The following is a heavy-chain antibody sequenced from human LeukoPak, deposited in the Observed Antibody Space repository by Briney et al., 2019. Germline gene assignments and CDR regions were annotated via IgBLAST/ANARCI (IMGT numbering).Heavy chain of an antibody. J-gene: IGHJ4*02. V-gene: IGHV4-4*07. CDR1: GGSISRYY. CDR3: ARQIASAGTAGFDF. CDR2: IYSTGST. Sequence: SETLSLTCTVSGGSISRYYWSWIRQPAGKGLEWIGRIYSTGSTNYDPSLKSRVTMSVDTSKNQFSLRLRSVAAADTAVYYCARQIASAGTAGFDFWGQGAPVTVSS. D-gene: IGHD6-13*01.